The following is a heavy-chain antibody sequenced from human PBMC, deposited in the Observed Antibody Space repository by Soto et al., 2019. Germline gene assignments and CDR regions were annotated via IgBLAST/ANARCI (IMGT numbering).Heavy chain of an antibody. Sequence: PGGSLRLSCAASGFTFDDYSMHWVRQTPGKCLEWISLIFWDGGTAYYADSVKGRFTTSRDNSKNTLYLQMNSLRSDDTALYYCAKSGGEYYFDYWGQGXLVTVYS. V-gene: IGHV3-43*01. CDR2: IFWDGGTA. J-gene: IGHJ4*02. CDR1: GFTFDDYS. D-gene: IGHD2-21*01. CDR3: AKSGGEYYFDY.